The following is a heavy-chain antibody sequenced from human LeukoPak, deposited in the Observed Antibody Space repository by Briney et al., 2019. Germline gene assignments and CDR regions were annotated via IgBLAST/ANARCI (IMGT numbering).Heavy chain of an antibody. Sequence: ASVKVSCKASGYTFTSYGISWVRQAPGQGLEWMGWISAYNGNTNYAQKLQGRVTMTTDTSTSTAYMELRSLRSDDAAVYYCAREGYYDSSGHPYYYYYGMDVWGQGTTVTVSS. J-gene: IGHJ6*02. D-gene: IGHD3-22*01. CDR3: AREGYYDSSGHPYYYYYGMDV. V-gene: IGHV1-18*01. CDR1: GYTFTSYG. CDR2: ISAYNGNT.